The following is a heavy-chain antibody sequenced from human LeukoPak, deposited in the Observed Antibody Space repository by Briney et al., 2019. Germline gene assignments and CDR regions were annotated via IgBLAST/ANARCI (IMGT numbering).Heavy chain of an antibody. J-gene: IGHJ6*03. D-gene: IGHD3-10*01. CDR1: GGSISSSSYY. CDR2: IYYSGST. CDR3: ARHSGSGSYYTNYYYYYMDV. Sequence: SETLSLTCTVSGGSISSSSYYWGWIRQPPGKGLEWIGSIYYSGSTYYNPSLKSRVTISVDTSKNQFSLKLSSVTAADTAVYYCARHSGSGSYYTNYYYYYMDVWGKGTTVTISS. V-gene: IGHV4-39*01.